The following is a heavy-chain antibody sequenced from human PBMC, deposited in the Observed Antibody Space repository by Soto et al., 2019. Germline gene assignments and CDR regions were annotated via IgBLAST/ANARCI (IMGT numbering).Heavy chain of an antibody. CDR1: GYTCTSYS. D-gene: IGHD2-2*01. Sequence: SLKVSCNASGYTCTSYSMHWVRRAPGQRLEWMGWINAGNGNTKYSQKFQGRVTITRDTSASTAYMELSSLRSEDTAVYYCAREGLVLVPTTDNSDYYYDAMDVWGQGTTVSVSS. V-gene: IGHV1-3*01. CDR3: AREGLVLVPTTDNSDYYYDAMDV. CDR2: INAGNGNT. J-gene: IGHJ6*02.